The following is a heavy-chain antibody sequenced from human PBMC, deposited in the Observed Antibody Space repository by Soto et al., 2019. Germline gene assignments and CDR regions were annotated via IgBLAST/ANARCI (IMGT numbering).Heavy chain of an antibody. CDR1: GGSISSSNW. D-gene: IGHD3-9*01. CDR2: IYHSGSA. CDR3: ARAPPYYDILTGYYPPGGFDY. V-gene: IGHV4-4*02. Sequence: QVQLQDSGPGLVKPSGTLSLTCAVSGGSISSSNWWSWVRQPPGKGLEWLGEIYHSGSANYNPSLNSRLTYSVDKSKSQFSLKLSSVTAADTAVYYCARAPPYYDILTGYYPPGGFDYWCQGTLVTVSS. J-gene: IGHJ4*02.